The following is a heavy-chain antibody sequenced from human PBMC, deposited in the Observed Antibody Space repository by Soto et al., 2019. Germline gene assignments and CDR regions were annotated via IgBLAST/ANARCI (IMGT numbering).Heavy chain of an antibody. CDR2: IYHSGST. Sequence: SETLSLTCAVSGGSISSGGYSWSWIRQPPGKGLEWIGYIYHSGSTYYNPSLKSRVTISVDRSKNQFSLKVSSVTAADTAVYYCARGPPHSHWGQGTLVTVSS. J-gene: IGHJ4*02. V-gene: IGHV4-30-2*01. D-gene: IGHD2-21*01. CDR3: ARGPPHSH. CDR1: GGSISSGGYS.